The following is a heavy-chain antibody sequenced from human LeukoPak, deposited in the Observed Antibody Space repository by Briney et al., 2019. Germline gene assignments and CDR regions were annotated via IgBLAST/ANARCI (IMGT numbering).Heavy chain of an antibody. CDR1: GVSISSGSHH. J-gene: IGHJ4*02. CDR3: ARNDGRGGATWGALDS. CDR2: IHYSRTT. V-gene: IGHV4-39*01. Sequence: PSETLSLTCTVSGVSISSGSHHWGWFRQSPGKGLEWIGSIHYSRTTYHNPSLNSRVTISEVTSKNQFSLQLNSVTAADTAVYYCARNDGRGGATWGALDSWGKGSLVTVSS. D-gene: IGHD4/OR15-4a*01.